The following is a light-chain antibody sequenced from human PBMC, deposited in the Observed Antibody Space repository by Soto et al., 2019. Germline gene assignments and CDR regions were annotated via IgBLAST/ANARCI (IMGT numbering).Light chain of an antibody. V-gene: IGLV2-14*01. CDR1: SSDVGGYNF. CDR2: DVS. Sequence: QSVLTQPASVSGSPGQSITISCTGTSSDVGGYNFVSWYQQHPVKASKFIIYDVSIRPSGVSNCFSGSKSGNTASLTISGLQAEDEADYYCCSYTTSNTRQIVFGTGTKVTVL. CDR3: CSYTTSNTRQIV. J-gene: IGLJ1*01.